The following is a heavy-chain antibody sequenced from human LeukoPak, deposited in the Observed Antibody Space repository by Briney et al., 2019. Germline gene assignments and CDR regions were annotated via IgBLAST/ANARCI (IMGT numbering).Heavy chain of an antibody. J-gene: IGHJ4*02. CDR3: TRFYCSGGSCYWVYFDY. V-gene: IGHV3-49*04. CDR2: IRSKAYGGTT. Sequence: GGSLRLSCAASGFTLSSYSMNWVRQAPGKGLEWVGFIRSKAYGGTTEYAASVKGRFTISRDDSKSIAYLQMNSLKTEDTAVYYCTRFYCSGGSCYWVYFDYWGQGTLVTVSS. CDR1: GFTLSSYS. D-gene: IGHD2-15*01.